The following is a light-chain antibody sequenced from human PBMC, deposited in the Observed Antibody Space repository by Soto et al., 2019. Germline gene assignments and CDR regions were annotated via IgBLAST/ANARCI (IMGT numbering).Light chain of an antibody. CDR2: GSS. V-gene: IGKV3-20*01. Sequence: EIVLTQSPGTLSLSPGERATLSCRTSQSVNSNFLAWYQQKPGQAPRLLVYGSSTRAAGVPDRFSGSGSGTDFTLPIRRLEPEDFAVYYCQQYGSSPLLYTFGQGTKL. CDR3: QQYGSSPLLYT. J-gene: IGKJ2*01. CDR1: QSVNSNF.